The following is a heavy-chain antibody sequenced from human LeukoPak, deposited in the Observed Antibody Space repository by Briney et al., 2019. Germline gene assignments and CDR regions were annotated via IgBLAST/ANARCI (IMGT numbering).Heavy chain of an antibody. Sequence: ASVKVSCKASGGTFSSYAISWVRQAPGQGLEWMGGIIPIFGTANYAQKFQGRVTITTDESTSTAYMELSSLRSEDTAVYYCARVREYCSGTSCYKDRGPLDYWGQGTLVTVSS. CDR1: GGTFSSYA. CDR2: IIPIFGTA. V-gene: IGHV1-69*05. CDR3: ARVREYCSGTSCYKDRGPLDY. D-gene: IGHD2-2*02. J-gene: IGHJ4*02.